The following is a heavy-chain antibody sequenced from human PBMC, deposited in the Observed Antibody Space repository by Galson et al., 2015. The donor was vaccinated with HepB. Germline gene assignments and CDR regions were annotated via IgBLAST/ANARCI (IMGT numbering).Heavy chain of an antibody. D-gene: IGHD4-17*01. Sequence: SLRLSCAASGFTFSDYYMSWIRQAPGKGLEWVSSISSTSSYIYFAGSVKGRFAISRDNAKNSLYLQMSSLRAEDTAVYYCATGFYFGDSYGDYWGQGTLVTVSS. CDR1: GFTFSDYY. J-gene: IGHJ4*02. V-gene: IGHV3-11*06. CDR2: ISSTSSYI. CDR3: ATGFYFGDSYGDY.